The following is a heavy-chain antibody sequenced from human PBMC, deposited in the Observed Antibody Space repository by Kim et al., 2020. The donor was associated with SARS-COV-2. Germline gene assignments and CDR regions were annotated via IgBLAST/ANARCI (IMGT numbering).Heavy chain of an antibody. J-gene: IGHJ6*02. V-gene: IGHV3-33*05. CDR1: GFTFSSYG. CDR3: AREGTYYYGSGSFDV. Sequence: GGSLRLSCAASGFTFSSYGMHWVRQAPGKGLEWVAVISYDGSNKYYADSVKGRFTISRDNSKNTLYLQMNSLRAEDTAVYYCAREGTYYYGSGSFDVWGQGTTVTVSS. D-gene: IGHD3-10*01. CDR2: ISYDGSNK.